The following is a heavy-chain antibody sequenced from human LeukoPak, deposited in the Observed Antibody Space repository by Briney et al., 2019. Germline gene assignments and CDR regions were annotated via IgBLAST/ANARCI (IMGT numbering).Heavy chain of an antibody. CDR2: ISSGGSII. V-gene: IGHV3-48*03. CDR3: ARDLRGYSGYDSDF. CDR1: GFTFRNYE. D-gene: IGHD5-12*01. J-gene: IGHJ4*02. Sequence: GGSLRLSCAASGFTFRNYEMNWVRQAPGKGLEWVSYISSGGSIIHYADSVKGRFTISRDNSKNTLYLQMNSLRAEDTAVYYCARDLRGYSGYDSDFWGQGTLVTVSS.